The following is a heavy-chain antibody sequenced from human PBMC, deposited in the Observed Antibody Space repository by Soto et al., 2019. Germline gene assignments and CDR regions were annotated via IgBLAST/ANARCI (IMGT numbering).Heavy chain of an antibody. CDR2: ISSSSSYI. V-gene: IGHV3-21*01. CDR1: GFTFSSYS. CDR3: ASGYSSGWYIPQFDY. D-gene: IGHD6-19*01. J-gene: IGHJ4*02. Sequence: GGSLRLSCAASGFTFSSYSMNWVRQAPGKGLEWVSSISSSSSYIYYADSVKGRFTISRDNAKNSLYLQMNSLRAEDTAVYYCASGYSSGWYIPQFDYWGQGTLVTVSS.